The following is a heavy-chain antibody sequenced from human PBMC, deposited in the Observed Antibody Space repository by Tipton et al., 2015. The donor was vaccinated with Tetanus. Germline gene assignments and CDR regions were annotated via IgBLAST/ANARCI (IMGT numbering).Heavy chain of an antibody. D-gene: IGHD2-2*01. CDR3: AREVPATAIAWFMDY. Sequence: QSGAEVKKPGASVKVSCKASGYTFTSYDINWARQATGQGLEWMGWMNPNSGNTGYAQKFQGRVTMTRNTSISTAYMELSSLRSEDTAVYYCAREVPATAIAWFMDYWGQGTLVTVSS. CDR1: GYTFTSYD. CDR2: MNPNSGNT. J-gene: IGHJ4*02. V-gene: IGHV1-8*01.